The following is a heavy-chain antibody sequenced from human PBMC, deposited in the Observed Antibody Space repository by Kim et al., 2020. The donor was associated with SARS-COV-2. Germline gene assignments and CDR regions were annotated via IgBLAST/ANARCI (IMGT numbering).Heavy chain of an antibody. CDR3: ARDKLAVAGTLYY. J-gene: IGHJ4*02. D-gene: IGHD6-19*01. CDR2: ISSSSSTI. V-gene: IGHV3-48*04. CDR1: GFTFSSYS. Sequence: GGSLRLSCAASGFTFSSYSMNWVRQAPGKGLEWVSYISSSSSTIYYADSVKGRFTISRDNAKNSLYLQMNSLRAEDTAVYYCARDKLAVAGTLYYWGQGTLVTVSS.